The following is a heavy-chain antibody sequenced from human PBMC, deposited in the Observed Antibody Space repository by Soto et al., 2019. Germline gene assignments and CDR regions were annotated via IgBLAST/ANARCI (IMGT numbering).Heavy chain of an antibody. Sequence: QVQLQESGPGLVKPSGTLSLTCPVSGGSISSSNWGSWVRQPPGKGLEGIGESYHSGSTNYNPSLKSRVTISVDKSKNQFSLKLSSVTAADTAVYYCARDDSGYDNNWFDPWGQGTLVTVSS. J-gene: IGHJ5*02. CDR3: ARDDSGYDNNWFDP. V-gene: IGHV4-4*02. D-gene: IGHD5-12*01. CDR2: SYHSGST. CDR1: GGSISSSNW.